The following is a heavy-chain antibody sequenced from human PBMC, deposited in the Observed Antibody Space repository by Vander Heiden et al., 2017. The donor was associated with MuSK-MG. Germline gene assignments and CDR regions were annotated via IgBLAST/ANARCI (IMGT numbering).Heavy chain of an antibody. CDR2: IGSSSDNT. J-gene: IGHJ4*02. CDR1: GVTFRGYA. D-gene: IGHD6-19*01. CDR3: AKEHLRRAVDLNFDY. Sequence: VQRVESGGGLVLPVGPLRLSCAADGVTFRGYAMTWFRQAAGKGLEWVSGIGSSSDNTYYADSVRGRFTISRDNSKNTLYLQMNSLRAEDTAVYYCAKEHLRRAVDLNFDYWGQGTLVTVSS. V-gene: IGHV3-23*04.